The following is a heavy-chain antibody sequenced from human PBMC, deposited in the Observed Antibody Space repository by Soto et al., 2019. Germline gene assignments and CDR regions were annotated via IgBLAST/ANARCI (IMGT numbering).Heavy chain of an antibody. CDR3: VRGVDDEDEAASQWFLFEN. J-gene: IGHJ4*02. CDR2: ISSSGDYP. V-gene: IGHV3-21*01. Sequence: PGVSLRLSCATSGFTFRRNNMNWVRQAPGKGLEWVASISSSGDYPYYADSVKGRFIISRDNFQNSLFLQMNNLRADDTAVYYCVRGVDDEDEAASQWFLFENWGEGMPVSVSS. D-gene: IGHD3-22*01. CDR1: GFTFRRNN.